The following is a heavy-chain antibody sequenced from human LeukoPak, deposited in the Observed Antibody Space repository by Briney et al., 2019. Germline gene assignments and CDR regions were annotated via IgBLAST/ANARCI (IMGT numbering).Heavy chain of an antibody. Sequence: ASVKVSCKASGYTFTSYGISWVRQAPGQGLEWMGWISAYNGNTNYAQKLQGRVTMTSDTSTSTAYMELRSLRSDDTAVYYCARDDYYDSSGYFDYWGQGTLVTVSS. V-gene: IGHV1-18*01. J-gene: IGHJ4*02. D-gene: IGHD3-22*01. CDR2: ISAYNGNT. CDR3: ARDDYYDSSGYFDY. CDR1: GYTFTSYG.